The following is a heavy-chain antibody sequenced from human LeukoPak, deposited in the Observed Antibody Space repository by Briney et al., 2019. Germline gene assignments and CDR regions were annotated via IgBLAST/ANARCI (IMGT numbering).Heavy chain of an antibody. CDR2: ISGSGGST. V-gene: IGHV3-23*01. Sequence: GGSLRLSCAASRFTFSSYAMSWVRQAPGKGLEWVSAISGSGGSTYYADSVKGRFTISRDNSKNTLYLQMNSLRAEDTAVYYCAKRYYDSSGYYYPYYFDYWGQGTLVTVSS. CDR3: AKRYYDSSGYYYPYYFDY. D-gene: IGHD3-22*01. CDR1: RFTFSSYA. J-gene: IGHJ4*02.